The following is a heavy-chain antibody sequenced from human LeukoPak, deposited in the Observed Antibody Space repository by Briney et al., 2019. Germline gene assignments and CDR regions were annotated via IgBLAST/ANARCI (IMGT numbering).Heavy chain of an antibody. Sequence: ASVKVTCKASGYTFTSYDINWVRQAPGQGLEWMGWMNPNGGNTGYAQKVQGRVTMTRNTSISTAYMEMSSLRSEDTAVYYCARGVPYDFWSGYYKGLVDYWGQGTLVTVSS. D-gene: IGHD3-3*01. J-gene: IGHJ4*02. CDR2: MNPNGGNT. CDR3: ARGVPYDFWSGYYKGLVDY. CDR1: GYTFTSYD. V-gene: IGHV1-8*01.